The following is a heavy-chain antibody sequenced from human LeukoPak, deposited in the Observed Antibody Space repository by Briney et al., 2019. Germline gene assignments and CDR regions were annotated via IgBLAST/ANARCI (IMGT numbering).Heavy chain of an antibody. CDR2: IYTSGST. CDR3: ARDKSTSYDFWSGPFDAFDI. Sequence: PSETLSLTCTISGGSISSYYWSWIRQPAGKGLEWIGRIYTSGSTNYNPSLKSRVTMSVDTSKNQFSLKLSSVTAADTAVYYCARDKSTSYDFWSGPFDAFDIWGQGTMVTVSS. CDR1: GGSISSYY. V-gene: IGHV4-4*07. J-gene: IGHJ3*02. D-gene: IGHD3-3*01.